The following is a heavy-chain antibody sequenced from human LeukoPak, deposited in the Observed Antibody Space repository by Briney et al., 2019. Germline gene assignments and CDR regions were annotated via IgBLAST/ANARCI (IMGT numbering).Heavy chain of an antibody. CDR2: INPNSGNT. D-gene: IGHD1-26*01. V-gene: IGHV1-8*03. J-gene: IGHJ4*02. Sequence: GASVKVSCKASGYTFTGYYMHWARQAPGQGLEWMGWINPNSGNTGYAQKFQGRVTITRNTSISTAYMELSSLRSEDTAVYYCARTIVGATDFDYWGQGTLVTVSS. CDR3: ARTIVGATDFDY. CDR1: GYTFTGYY.